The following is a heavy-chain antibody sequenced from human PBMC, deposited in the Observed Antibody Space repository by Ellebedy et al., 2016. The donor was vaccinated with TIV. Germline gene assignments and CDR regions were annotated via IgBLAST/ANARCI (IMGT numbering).Heavy chain of an antibody. CDR2: AYYRSTWIY. Sequence: SQTLSLTCAISGDSVSNNGVTWNWIRQSPSRGLEWLGRAYYRSTWIYNYAVSVKGRITINPDTSNNQRSLHLNSVTPEDTAVYYIARVVGWWYGFDFWGQGTLVTVSS. CDR1: GDSVSNNGVT. V-gene: IGHV6-1*01. J-gene: IGHJ5*01. D-gene: IGHD2-15*01. CDR3: ARVVGWWYGFDF.